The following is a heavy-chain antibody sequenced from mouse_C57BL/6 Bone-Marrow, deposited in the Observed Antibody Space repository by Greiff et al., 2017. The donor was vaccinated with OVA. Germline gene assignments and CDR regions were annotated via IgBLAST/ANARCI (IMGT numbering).Heavy chain of an antibody. CDR1: EYEFPSHD. J-gene: IGHJ4*01. CDR3: ARLDCGGGGAMDY. V-gene: IGHV5-2*03. CDR2: INSDGGST. Sequence: EVKLVESGGGLVQPGESLKLSCESNEYEFPSHDMSWVRKTPEKRLELVAAINSDGGSTYYPDTMERRFIISRDNTKKTLYLQMSSLRSEDTALCYCARLDCGGGGAMDYWGQGTSVTVSS.